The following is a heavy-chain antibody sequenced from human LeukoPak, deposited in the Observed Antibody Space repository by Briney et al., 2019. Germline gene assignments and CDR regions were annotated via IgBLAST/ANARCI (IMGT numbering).Heavy chain of an antibody. CDR1: GRSFSGYY. D-gene: IGHD3-22*01. CDR2: INHSGIT. V-gene: IGHV4-34*01. CDR3: ARHDSSGLYNAFDF. Sequence: PSETLSLTCAVYGRSFSGYYWTWIRQTPGKGLEWIGEINHSGITDYNPSLRSRVTISGDTSKNQFSLKLSSVTAADTAVYYCARHDSSGLYNAFDFWGQGTMVTVSS. J-gene: IGHJ3*01.